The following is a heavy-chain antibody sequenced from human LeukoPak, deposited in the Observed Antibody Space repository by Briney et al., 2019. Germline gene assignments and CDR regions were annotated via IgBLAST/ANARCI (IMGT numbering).Heavy chain of an antibody. V-gene: IGHV4-39*01. CDR2: IYYSGST. D-gene: IGHD3-22*01. CDR3: ASGVVVITGPFDY. CDR1: GGSISSSSYY. Sequence: SETLSLTCTVSGGSISSSSYYWGWIRQPPGKGMEWIGSIYYSGSTYYNPSLKSRVTISVDTSKNQFSLKLSSVTAADTAVYYCASGVVVITGPFDYWGQGTLVTVSS. J-gene: IGHJ4*02.